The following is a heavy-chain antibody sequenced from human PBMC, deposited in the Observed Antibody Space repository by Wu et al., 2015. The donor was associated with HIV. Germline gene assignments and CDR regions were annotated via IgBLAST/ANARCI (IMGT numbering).Heavy chain of an antibody. D-gene: IGHD3-22*01. CDR1: GYTFINYD. CDR3: ARRPLRDRSGNYRPPDY. CDR2: MNPYSGNT. V-gene: IGHV1-8*01. Sequence: QVQLVQSGAELKKPGASVKVSCKTFGYTFINYDINWVRQAPGQGLEWMGWMNPYSGNTAYAQKFKGRVTMTRDTSINTSYMDLSSLKYDDTAMYYCARRPLRDRSGNYRPPDYWGQGTLVTVSS. J-gene: IGHJ4*02.